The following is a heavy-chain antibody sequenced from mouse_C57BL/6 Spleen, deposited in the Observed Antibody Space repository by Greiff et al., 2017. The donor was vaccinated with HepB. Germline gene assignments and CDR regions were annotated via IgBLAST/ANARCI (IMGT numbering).Heavy chain of an antibody. CDR3: ARGVYYGSSLYAMDY. D-gene: IGHD1-1*01. CDR1: GYTFTSYW. CDR2: IDPNSGGT. J-gene: IGHJ4*01. Sequence: QVQLQQPGAELVKPGASVKLSCKASGYTFTSYWMHWVKQRPGRGLEWIGRIDPNSGGTKYNEKFKSKATLTVDKPSITAYMQLSSLTAEDSAVYYCARGVYYGSSLYAMDYWGQGTSVTVSS. V-gene: IGHV1-72*01.